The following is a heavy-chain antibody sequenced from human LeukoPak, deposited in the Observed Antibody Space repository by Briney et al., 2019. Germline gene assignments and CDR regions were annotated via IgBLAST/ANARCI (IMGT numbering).Heavy chain of an antibody. J-gene: IGHJ4*02. Sequence: GGSLRLSCAASGFTFSSYGMHCVRQARGKGLEGVAVISYDGSNKHYADSVKGRFTISRDNSKNTLYLQMNSLRAEDTAVYYCAKDGGRYFDWFHFDYWGQGTLVTVSS. CDR2: ISYDGSNK. V-gene: IGHV3-30*18. D-gene: IGHD3-9*01. CDR3: AKDGGRYFDWFHFDY. CDR1: GFTFSSYG.